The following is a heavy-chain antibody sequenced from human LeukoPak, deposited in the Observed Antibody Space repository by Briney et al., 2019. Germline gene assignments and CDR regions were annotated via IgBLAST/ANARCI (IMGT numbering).Heavy chain of an antibody. V-gene: IGHV1-2*02. Sequence: LRASVKVSCKASGYTFTDYYIHWVRQAPGQGLEWMGWINPKSGGTRYAQNFQGRVTMTRDTSISTAYMELSRLRSDDTAVYYCARYYDFWSGNMDVWGKGTTVTVSS. J-gene: IGHJ6*03. CDR3: ARYYDFWSGNMDV. CDR1: GYTFTDYY. CDR2: INPKSGGT. D-gene: IGHD3-3*01.